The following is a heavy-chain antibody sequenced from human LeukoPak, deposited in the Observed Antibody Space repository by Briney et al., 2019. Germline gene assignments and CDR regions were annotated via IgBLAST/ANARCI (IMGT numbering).Heavy chain of an antibody. V-gene: IGHV4-59*01. Sequence: SETLSLTCTVSGGSISSYYWSWIRQPPGKGLEWIGYIYYSGSTNYNPSLKSRVTISVDTSKNQFSLKLNSVTAADTAVYYCARAPRGKIGTYYMDLWGKGTTVTISS. CDR1: GGSISSYY. D-gene: IGHD1-1*01. CDR3: ARAPRGKIGTYYMDL. CDR2: IYYSGST. J-gene: IGHJ6*03.